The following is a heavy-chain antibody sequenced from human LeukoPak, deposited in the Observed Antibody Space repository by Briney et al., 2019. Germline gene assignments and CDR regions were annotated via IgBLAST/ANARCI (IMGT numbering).Heavy chain of an antibody. Sequence: PSQTLSLTCAVSGGSISSGGYSWSWIRQPPGKGLEWIGYIYHSGNTYYNPSLKSRVTISVDRSKNQFSLKLSSVTAADTAVYYCARVRDYDILTGYWDPWGQGTLVTVSS. J-gene: IGHJ5*02. CDR1: GGSISSGGYS. CDR2: IYHSGNT. D-gene: IGHD3-9*01. V-gene: IGHV4-30-2*01. CDR3: ARVRDYDILTGYWDP.